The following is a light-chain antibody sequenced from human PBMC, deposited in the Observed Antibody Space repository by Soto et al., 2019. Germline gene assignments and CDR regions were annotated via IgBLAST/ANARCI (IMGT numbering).Light chain of an antibody. CDR1: QSLLHSDGYIY. CDR2: LGS. CDR3: MQALQTPWT. V-gene: IGKV2-28*01. Sequence: DIVMTQSPLSLPVTPGEPASISCRSSQSLLHSDGYIYLDWYLQRPGQSPQLLICLGSNRASGVPDRFSGSGSGTHFTLTISRVEAEDSGVYYCMQALQTPWTFGQGTRVEVK. J-gene: IGKJ1*01.